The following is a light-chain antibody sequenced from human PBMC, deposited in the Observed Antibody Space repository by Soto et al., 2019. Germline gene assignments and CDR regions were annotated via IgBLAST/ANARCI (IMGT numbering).Light chain of an antibody. CDR3: CSYAGKYTFL. V-gene: IGLV2-11*01. CDR1: SSDVGGYTY. Sequence: QSALTQPRSVSGSPGQSVTISCTGTSSDVGGYTYVSWYQQNAGKPPKLMIYYVTKRPSGVPDRFSGSKSGNTASLTISGLQAEDESDYYCCSYAGKYTFLFGAGTKVTVL. J-gene: IGLJ2*01. CDR2: YVT.